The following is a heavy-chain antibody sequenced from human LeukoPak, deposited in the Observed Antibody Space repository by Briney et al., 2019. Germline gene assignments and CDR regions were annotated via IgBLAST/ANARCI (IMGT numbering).Heavy chain of an antibody. Sequence: SQTLSLTCTVSGGSISSGGNYWTWIRQNPGKGLEWIGYINYSGNAYYNPSLKSRVTISVDTSKNQFSLKLSSVTAADTAVYYCASGSTLGYCSSTSCRRPNDYWGRGTLVTVSS. CDR3: ASGSTLGYCSSTSCRRPNDY. J-gene: IGHJ4*02. V-gene: IGHV4-31*03. CDR2: INYSGNA. CDR1: GGSISSGGNY. D-gene: IGHD2-2*01.